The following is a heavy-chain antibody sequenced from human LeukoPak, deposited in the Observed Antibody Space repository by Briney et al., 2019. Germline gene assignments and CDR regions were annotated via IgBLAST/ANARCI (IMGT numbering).Heavy chain of an antibody. J-gene: IGHJ4*02. CDR1: GAYITDSGYY. CDR3: ASWDSGSDYFDY. Sequence: SETLSLTCTVSGAYITDSGYYWGWIRQPPGKGLEWIGYIYYSGSTNYNPSLKSRVTISVDTSKNQFSLKLSSVTAADTAVYYCASWDSGSDYFDYWGQGTLVTVSS. D-gene: IGHD1-26*01. V-gene: IGHV4-61*05. CDR2: IYYSGST.